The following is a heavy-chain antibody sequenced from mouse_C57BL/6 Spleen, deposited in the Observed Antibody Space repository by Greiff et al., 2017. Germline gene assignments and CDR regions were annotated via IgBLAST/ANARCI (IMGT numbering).Heavy chain of an antibody. Sequence: QVQLQQPGAELVKPGASVKMSCKASGYTFTSYWITWVKQRPGQGLEWIGDIYPGSGSTNNNEKFKSKATLTVDTSSSTAYLQLSSLTSEDSAVYYCARAGDYEDYYAMDYWGQGTSVTVSS. J-gene: IGHJ4*01. CDR3: ARAGDYEDYYAMDY. V-gene: IGHV1-55*01. CDR2: IYPGSGST. CDR1: GYTFTSYW. D-gene: IGHD2-4*01.